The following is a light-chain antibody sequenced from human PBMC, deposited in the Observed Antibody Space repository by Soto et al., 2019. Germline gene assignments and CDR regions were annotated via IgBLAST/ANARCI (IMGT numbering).Light chain of an antibody. J-gene: IGLJ2*01. V-gene: IGLV1-44*01. CDR2: SDN. CDR1: SSNIGSNP. CDR3: AACDDSLNGVV. Sequence: QSVLAQPPSASGTPGQRVTISCSGRSSNIGSNPVNWYQQLPGTAPTLLIYSDNQRPSGVPDRFSGSKSGTTASLAISGLQSEDEADYYCAACDDSLNGVVFGGGTKVTVL.